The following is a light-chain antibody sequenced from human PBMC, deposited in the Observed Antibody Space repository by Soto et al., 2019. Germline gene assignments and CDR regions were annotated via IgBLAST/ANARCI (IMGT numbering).Light chain of an antibody. J-gene: IGLJ3*02. V-gene: IGLV1-47*01. CDR1: SSNIGSDF. CDR2: RNN. CDR3: AAWDHSLSGWM. Sequence: QSVLTQPPSASATPGQRVTISCSGSSSNIGSDFVFWYQQLPGTAPKLLIYRNNQRPSGVPDRFSGSNSGTSASLAISGLRSEDEADYYCAAWDHSLSGWMIGRGTKLTVL.